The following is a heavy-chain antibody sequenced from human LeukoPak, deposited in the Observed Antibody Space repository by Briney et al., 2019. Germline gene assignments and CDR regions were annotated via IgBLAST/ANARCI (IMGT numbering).Heavy chain of an antibody. J-gene: IGHJ4*02. CDR2: ISYDGNNK. CDR3: AKNPRLEGWIYFDS. Sequence: GGSLRLSCAASGFTFSRNVMHWVRQAPGKGLEWVASISYDGNNKFHSDSVKGRFTISRDNSKNTLSLQMNSLTAEDTAVYYCAKNPRLEGWIYFDSWGQGILVTVSS. D-gene: IGHD1-1*01. CDR1: GFTFSRNV. V-gene: IGHV3-30*07.